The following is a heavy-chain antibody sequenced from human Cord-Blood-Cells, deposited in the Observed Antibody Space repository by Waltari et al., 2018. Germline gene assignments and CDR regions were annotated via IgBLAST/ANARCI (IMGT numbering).Heavy chain of an antibody. V-gene: IGHV4-34*01. Sequence: QVQLQQWGAGLLKPSETLSLTCAVYGGSFSGYYWSWIRQPPGKGLEWIGEINHSGSTNYNPSLKSRVTISVDTSKNQFSLELSSGTAADTAVYYCATLIADYYSYGMDVWGQGTTVTVSS. CDR2: INHSGST. D-gene: IGHD3-22*01. CDR3: ATLIADYYSYGMDV. CDR1: GGSFSGYY. J-gene: IGHJ6*02.